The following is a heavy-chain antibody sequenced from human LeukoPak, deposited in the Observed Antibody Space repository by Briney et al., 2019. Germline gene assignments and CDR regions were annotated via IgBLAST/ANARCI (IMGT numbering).Heavy chain of an antibody. CDR1: GGSLSGYY. D-gene: IGHD3-16*01. CDR2: IYTSGST. J-gene: IGHJ3*02. V-gene: IGHV4-4*07. CDR3: ARTSLFVFDI. Sequence: PSETLSLTCTVSGGSLSGYYWSWIRQPAGNRLEWIGRIYTSGSTNYNPSLKSRITMSLDTSQNQFSLKLSSVTAADTAVYYCARTSLFVFDIWGQGTMVTVSS.